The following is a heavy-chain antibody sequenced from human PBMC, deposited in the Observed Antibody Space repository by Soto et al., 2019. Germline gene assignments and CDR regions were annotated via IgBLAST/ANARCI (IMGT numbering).Heavy chain of an antibody. CDR1: GFTFGDYA. V-gene: IGHV3-49*04. CDR3: TRGLVDLRYFDWLFLDYYYGMDV. Sequence: PGGSLRLSCTASGFTFGDYAMSWVRQAPGKGLEWVGFIRSKAYGGTTEYAASVKGRFTISRDDSKSIAYLQMNSLKTEDTAVYYCTRGLVDLRYFDWLFLDYYYGMDVWGQGTTVTVSS. D-gene: IGHD3-9*01. CDR2: IRSKAYGGTT. J-gene: IGHJ6*02.